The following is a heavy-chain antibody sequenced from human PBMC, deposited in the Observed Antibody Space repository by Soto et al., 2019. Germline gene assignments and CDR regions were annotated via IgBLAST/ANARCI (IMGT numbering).Heavy chain of an antibody. Sequence: GASVKVSCKASGYTFTSYYMHWVRQAPGQGLEWMGIINPSGGSTSYAQKFQGRVTMTRDTSTSTVYMELSSLRSEDTAVYYCARDQGLTMIVVVHYYYYGMDVWGQGTTVTVSS. J-gene: IGHJ6*02. CDR3: ARDQGLTMIVVVHYYYYGMDV. D-gene: IGHD3-22*01. CDR1: GYTFTSYY. CDR2: INPSGGST. V-gene: IGHV1-46*01.